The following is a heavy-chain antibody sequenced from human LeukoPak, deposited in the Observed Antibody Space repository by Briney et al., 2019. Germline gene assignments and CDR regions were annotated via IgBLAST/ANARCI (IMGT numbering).Heavy chain of an antibody. Sequence: PSETLSLTCTVSGGSISSSSYYWSWIRQPAGKGLEWIGRIYTSGSTNYNPSLKSRVTISVDTSKNQFSLKLSSVTAADTAVYYCARRDVTTWFDPWGQGTLVTVSS. D-gene: IGHD4-17*01. CDR3: ARRDVTTWFDP. J-gene: IGHJ5*02. CDR2: IYTSGST. CDR1: GGSISSSSYY. V-gene: IGHV4-61*02.